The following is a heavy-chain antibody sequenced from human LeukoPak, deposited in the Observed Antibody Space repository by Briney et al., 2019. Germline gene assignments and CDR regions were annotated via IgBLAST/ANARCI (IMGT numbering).Heavy chain of an antibody. Sequence: SETLSLTCAVSGGSISSGGYSWSWIRQPPGKGLEWIGYIYHSGSTYYNPSLKSRVTISVDRSKNQFSLKLSSATAADTAVYYCARVRGRRGFYYFDYWGQGTLVTVSS. CDR1: GGSISSGGYS. CDR3: ARVRGRRGFYYFDY. V-gene: IGHV4-30-2*01. J-gene: IGHJ4*02. D-gene: IGHD3-16*01. CDR2: IYHSGST.